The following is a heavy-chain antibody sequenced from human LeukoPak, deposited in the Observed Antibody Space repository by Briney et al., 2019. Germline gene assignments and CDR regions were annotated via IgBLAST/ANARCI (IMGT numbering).Heavy chain of an antibody. V-gene: IGHV1-69*13. D-gene: IGHD6-19*01. J-gene: IGHJ4*02. Sequence: GASVKVSCKASGGTFSSYAISWVRQAPGQGLEWMGGIIPIFGTANYAQKFQGRVTITADESTSTAYMELSSLRSEDTAVYYCARVLYTSGWFGTFAYWGQGTLVTVSS. CDR2: IIPIFGTA. CDR1: GGTFSSYA. CDR3: ARVLYTSGWFGTFAY.